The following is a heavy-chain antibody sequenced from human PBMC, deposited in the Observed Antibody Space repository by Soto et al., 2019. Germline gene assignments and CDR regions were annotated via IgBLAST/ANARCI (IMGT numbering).Heavy chain of an antibody. CDR2: ISGSGGST. J-gene: IGHJ3*02. D-gene: IGHD3-22*01. V-gene: IGHV3-23*01. CDR1: GFAFSCHG. CDR3: AKGVYYYDSSGWNGDAFDI. Sequence: PGGSLRLSDRGSGFAFSCHGMRCDRQAPGKGLEWVSAISGSGGSTYYADSVKGRFTISRDNSKNTLYLQMNSLRAEDTAVYYCAKGVYYYDSSGWNGDAFDIWGQGTMVTVSS.